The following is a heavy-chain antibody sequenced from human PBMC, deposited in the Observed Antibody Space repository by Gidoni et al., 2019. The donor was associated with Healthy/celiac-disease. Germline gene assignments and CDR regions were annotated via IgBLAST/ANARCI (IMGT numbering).Heavy chain of an antibody. J-gene: IGHJ4*02. CDR2: IYYSGST. CDR3: ASQRGYSGSYYLA. Sequence: VKPSETLSLTCTVSGGSVSSGSYYWSWIRQPPGKGLEWIGYIYYSGSTNYNPSLKSRVTMSVDTSKNQFSLKLSSVTAADTAVYYCASQRGYSGSYYLAWGQGTLVTVSS. V-gene: IGHV4-61*01. D-gene: IGHD1-26*01. CDR1: GGSVSSGSYY.